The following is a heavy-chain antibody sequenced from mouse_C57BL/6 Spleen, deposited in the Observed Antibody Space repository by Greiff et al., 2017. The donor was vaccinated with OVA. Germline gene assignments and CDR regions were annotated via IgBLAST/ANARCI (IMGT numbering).Heavy chain of an antibody. V-gene: IGHV1-64*01. CDR3: ARRDGDYYALDY. Sequence: QVQLQQSGAELVKPGASVKLSCKASGYTFTSSWMHWVKQRPGQGLEWIGLIHPSSGSTNYNEKFKSKATLTVDKSSSTAYMQLSSLTSEDSAVYYCARRDGDYYALDYWGQGTTVTVSS. J-gene: IGHJ4*01. CDR1: GYTFTSSW. CDR2: IHPSSGST. D-gene: IGHD2-3*01.